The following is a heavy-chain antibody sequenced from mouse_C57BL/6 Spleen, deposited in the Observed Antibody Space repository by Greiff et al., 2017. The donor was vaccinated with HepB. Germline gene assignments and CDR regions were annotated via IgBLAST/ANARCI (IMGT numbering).Heavy chain of an antibody. J-gene: IGHJ2*01. V-gene: IGHV5-17*01. CDR3: ARGRRVRGYFDY. D-gene: IGHD1-1*01. CDR1: GFTFSDYG. CDR2: ISSGSSTI. Sequence: EVMLVESGGGLVKPGGSLKLSCAASGFTFSDYGMHWVRQAPEKGLEWVAYISSGSSTIYYADTVKGRFTISRDKANNTLFLLMTSLRSEDTAMYYGARGRRVRGYFDYWGQGTTLTVSS.